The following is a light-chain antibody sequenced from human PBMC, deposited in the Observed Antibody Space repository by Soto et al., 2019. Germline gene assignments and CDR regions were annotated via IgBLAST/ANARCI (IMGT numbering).Light chain of an antibody. Sequence: EIVMTQSPATLSVSPGEGATLSCTASHYVYSNVAWFQQRPGQAPRLLIYRASTRATGTPARFSGSGSGTEFTLTITSLQSEDFALYYCQQYHNLWTFGQGTKVDIK. CDR2: RAS. V-gene: IGKV3-15*01. CDR3: QQYHNLWT. CDR1: HYVYSN. J-gene: IGKJ1*01.